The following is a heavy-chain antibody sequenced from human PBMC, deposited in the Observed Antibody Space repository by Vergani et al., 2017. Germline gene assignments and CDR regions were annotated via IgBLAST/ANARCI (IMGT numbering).Heavy chain of an antibody. V-gene: IGHV1-18*01. CDR3: ARMGNYGSGSQYYYYYGMDV. CDR2: ISAYNGNT. Sequence: QVQLVQSGAEVKKPGASVKVSCKASGYTFTSYGISWVRQAPGQGLEWMGWISAYNGNTNYAQKLQGRVTMTTDTSTSTAYMALRSLRSDDTAVYYCARMGNYGSGSQYYYYYGMDVWGQGTTVTVSS. CDR1: GYTFTSYG. D-gene: IGHD3-10*01. J-gene: IGHJ6*02.